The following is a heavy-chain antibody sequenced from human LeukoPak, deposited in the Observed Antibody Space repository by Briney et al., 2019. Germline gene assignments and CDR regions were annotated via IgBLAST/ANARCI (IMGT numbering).Heavy chain of an antibody. V-gene: IGHV3-9*01. D-gene: IGHD3-16*01. CDR1: GFNFDAHA. Sequence: GGSLRLSCAASGFNFDAHAMHWVRQAPGKGLEWVSGISGSGGSADYADSVRGRLTISRDNAKKYLFLQMNNLSPEDTALYYCAKGSGSWADYWGQGTLVTVSS. CDR2: ISGSGGSA. J-gene: IGHJ4*02. CDR3: AKGSGSWADY.